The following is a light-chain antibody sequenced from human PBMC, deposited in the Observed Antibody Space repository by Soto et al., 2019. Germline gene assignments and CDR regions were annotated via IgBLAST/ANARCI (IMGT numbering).Light chain of an antibody. CDR1: SSDVGGYNS. V-gene: IGLV2-14*03. CDR2: EVS. Sequence: SALTQPASVSRSPGQSITVSCTGTSSDVGGYNSVSWYQQHPGKPPKLIIYEVSNRPSGVSDRFSGSKSGNTASLTISGLQAEDEADYYCSSYTSTSSYVFATGTKVTV. J-gene: IGLJ1*01. CDR3: SSYTSTSSYV.